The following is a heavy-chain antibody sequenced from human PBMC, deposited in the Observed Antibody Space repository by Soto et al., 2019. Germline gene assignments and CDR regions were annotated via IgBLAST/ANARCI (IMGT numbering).Heavy chain of an antibody. CDR1: GFTFSRYT. CDR3: VEAAMWTGKVFES. Sequence: QVQLVESGGGVVQPGKSLRLSCAASGFTFSRYTMHWVRQAPGRGLQWVAVVSYDGTNTYYEDSVSGRFTISRYNANSTTYLHINNLRGDDTADYYCVEAAMWTGKVFESWGRGTRGSVSA. J-gene: IGHJ4*02. D-gene: IGHD6-25*01. V-gene: IGHV3-30*04. CDR2: VSYDGTNT.